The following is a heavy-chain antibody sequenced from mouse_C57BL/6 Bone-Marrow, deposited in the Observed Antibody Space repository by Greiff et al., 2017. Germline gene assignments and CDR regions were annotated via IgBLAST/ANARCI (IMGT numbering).Heavy chain of an antibody. Sequence: VQLQQPGTELVKPGASVKLSCKASGYTFTSYWMHWVKQRPGQGLEWIGNINPSNGGTNYNEKFKSKATLTVDKSASTAYMQLSSLTSEDSAVYYCARWDWDVPYFDYWGQGTTLTVSS. CDR1: GYTFTSYW. V-gene: IGHV1-53*01. D-gene: IGHD4-1*01. CDR2: INPSNGGT. J-gene: IGHJ2*01. CDR3: ARWDWDVPYFDY.